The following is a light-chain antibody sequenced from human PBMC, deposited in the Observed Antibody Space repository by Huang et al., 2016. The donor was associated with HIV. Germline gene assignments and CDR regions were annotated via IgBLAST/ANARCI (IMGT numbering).Light chain of an antibody. CDR1: QDIGNY. CDR3: QRYDGLPYT. CDR2: DAA. V-gene: IGKV1-33*01. J-gene: IGKJ2*01. Sequence: DIQMTQSPSSLSTFIGDKVTITCQASQDIGNYLNWDQQRPGKAPKLLIYDAASLETGVTSRCSGGGSGTTFTFTITNLRPEDVATYYCQRYDGLPYTFGQGTLIEI.